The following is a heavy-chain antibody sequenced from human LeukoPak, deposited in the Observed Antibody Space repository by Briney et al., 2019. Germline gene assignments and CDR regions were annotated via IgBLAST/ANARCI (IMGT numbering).Heavy chain of an antibody. J-gene: IGHJ4*02. D-gene: IGHD5-18*01. CDR2: IFYSGST. V-gene: IGHV4-39*07. CDR3: ARLDTATALDY. Sequence: SETLSLTCTVSSGSISTSNYYWGWVRQPPGKALEWIGNIFYSGSTYYNPSLKSRVTISVDKSKNQFSLKLSSVTAADTAVYYCARLDTATALDYWGQGTLVTVSS. CDR1: SGSISTSNYY.